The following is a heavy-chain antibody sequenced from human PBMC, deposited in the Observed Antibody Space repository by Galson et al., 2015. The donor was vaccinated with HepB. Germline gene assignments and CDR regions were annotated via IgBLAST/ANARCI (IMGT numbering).Heavy chain of an antibody. D-gene: IGHD1-14*01. J-gene: IGHJ2*01. CDR2: ISCDGNKK. CDR1: GFTFSSYG. Sequence: LRLSCAASGFTFSSYGIHWVRQAPGKGLEWVAVISCDGNKKYSAEFVKGRVTISRDNSQNTVFLQMNSLRIDDTANYYCVKAGDSNDRNLYWYFDLWGRGTPVIVSS. CDR3: VKAGDSNDRNLYWYFDL. V-gene: IGHV3-30*18.